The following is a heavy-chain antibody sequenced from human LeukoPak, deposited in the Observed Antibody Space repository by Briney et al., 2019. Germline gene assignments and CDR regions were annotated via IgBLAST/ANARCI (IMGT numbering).Heavy chain of an antibody. CDR2: IYSDGST. D-gene: IGHD4-23*01. CDR1: GLTVTSNY. Sequence: GGSLRLSCAASGLTVTSNYMSWVRQAPGKGLEWVSVIYSDGSTYYADSVKGRFSISRDNSKNTLYLQLNSLRVEDTAVYYCARRPDYGGTPTFDHWGQGTLVTVSS. J-gene: IGHJ4*02. V-gene: IGHV3-66*01. CDR3: ARRPDYGGTPTFDH.